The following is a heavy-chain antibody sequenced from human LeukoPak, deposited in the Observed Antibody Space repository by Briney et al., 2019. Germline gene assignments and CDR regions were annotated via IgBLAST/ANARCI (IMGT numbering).Heavy chain of an antibody. D-gene: IGHD3-22*01. CDR2: IYSDGRT. J-gene: IGHJ4*02. Sequence: GGSLRLSCAASGFTFSSNYMSWVRQAPGKGLEWVSVIYSDGRTYYADSVKGRFTISRDNSKNTLYLETNSLRAEDTAVYYCARESTHYYDSRYNWGQGTLVTVSS. CDR1: GFTFSSNY. CDR3: ARESTHYYDSRYN. V-gene: IGHV3-53*01.